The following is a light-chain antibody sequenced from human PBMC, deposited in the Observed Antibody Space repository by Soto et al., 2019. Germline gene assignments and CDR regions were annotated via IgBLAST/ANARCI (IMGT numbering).Light chain of an antibody. CDR3: QKYNSAPLT. Sequence: TQSPGTLSLSPGDRVTITCRASQGIAPYLAWFQQKPGKVPKLLIYATSTLQSGVPSRFSGSGSGTDFTLTISSLQPEDVATYYCQKYNSAPLTFGGGTKVEIK. V-gene: IGKV1-27*01. J-gene: IGKJ4*01. CDR1: QGIAPY. CDR2: ATS.